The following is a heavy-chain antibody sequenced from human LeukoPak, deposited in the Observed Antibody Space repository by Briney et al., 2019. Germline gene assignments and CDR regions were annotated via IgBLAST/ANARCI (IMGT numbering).Heavy chain of an antibody. J-gene: IGHJ4*02. CDR1: GGSISSYY. CDR2: IYYSGST. CDR3: ASYDSSGYHDY. Sequence: PSETLSLTCTVSGGSISSYYWSWIRQPPGKGLEWIGYIYYSGSTNYNPSLKSRVSISVDTSKNQFSLRLSSVTAADTALYFCASYDSSGYHDYWGQGTLVTVSS. V-gene: IGHV4-59*01. D-gene: IGHD3-22*01.